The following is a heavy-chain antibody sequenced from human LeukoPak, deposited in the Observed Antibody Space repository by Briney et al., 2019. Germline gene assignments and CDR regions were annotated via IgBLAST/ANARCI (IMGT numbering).Heavy chain of an antibody. D-gene: IGHD2-2*01. Sequence: SETLSLTCSVSGGSISSSSYYWGWIRQPPGKGLEWIGTIYYSGTTYYNPSLKSRVTISVDTSKNQFSLRLSSVTAADTAVYYCATYCSSASCPHRRAFDIWGQGTMVTVSS. V-gene: IGHV4-39*01. CDR3: ATYCSSASCPHRRAFDI. CDR1: GGSISSSSYY. CDR2: IYYSGTT. J-gene: IGHJ3*02.